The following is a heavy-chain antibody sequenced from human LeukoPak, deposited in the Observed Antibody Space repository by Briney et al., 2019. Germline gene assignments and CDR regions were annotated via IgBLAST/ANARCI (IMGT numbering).Heavy chain of an antibody. V-gene: IGHV3-23*01. Sequence: PGGSLRLSCAASGFTFSSYAMSWVRQAPGKGLEWVSSISGSGDSTHYVDSVKGRFTISRDNSKNALYLQMNSLRAEDTAVYYCAKHYYNSGSYLGWFDPWGQGTLVTVSS. CDR3: AKHYYNSGSYLGWFDP. CDR2: ISGSGDST. CDR1: GFTFSSYA. D-gene: IGHD3-10*01. J-gene: IGHJ5*02.